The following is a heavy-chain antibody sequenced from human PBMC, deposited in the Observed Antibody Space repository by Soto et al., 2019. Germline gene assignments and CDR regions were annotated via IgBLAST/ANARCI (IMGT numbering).Heavy chain of an antibody. D-gene: IGHD3-10*01. CDR2: ISYDGSNK. Sequence: QVQLVESGGGVVQPGRSLRLSCAASGFTFSSYAMHWVRQAPGKGLEWVAVISYDGSNKYYADSVKGRFTISRDNSKNTLYLQMNSLRAEDTAVYYCARAKLLWFGEPAIGYGMDVWGQGSTVTVSS. J-gene: IGHJ6*02. CDR3: ARAKLLWFGEPAIGYGMDV. CDR1: GFTFSSYA. V-gene: IGHV3-30-3*01.